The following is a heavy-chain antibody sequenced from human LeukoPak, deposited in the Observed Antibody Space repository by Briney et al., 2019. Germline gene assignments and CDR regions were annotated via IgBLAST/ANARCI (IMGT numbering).Heavy chain of an antibody. D-gene: IGHD6-19*01. CDR1: GFTVSSNY. CDR3: AKGGYSSGHFDY. J-gene: IGHJ4*02. Sequence: GGSLRLSCAASGFTVSSNYMSWVRQAPGKGLEWVSAISGSGGSTYYADSVKGRFTISRDNSKNTLYLQMNSLRAEDTAVYYCAKGGYSSGHFDYWGQGTLVTVSS. V-gene: IGHV3-23*01. CDR2: ISGSGGST.